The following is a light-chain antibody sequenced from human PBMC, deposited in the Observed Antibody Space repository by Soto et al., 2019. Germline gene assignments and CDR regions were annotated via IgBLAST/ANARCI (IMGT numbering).Light chain of an antibody. CDR1: QSVSSSY. CDR2: GAS. V-gene: IGKV3-20*01. Sequence: EILLTQSPGTLSLSPGERATLSCRASQSVSSSYLAWYQQKPGQAPRLLIYGASSRATGIPDRFSGSGSGTDFTLNISRLEPEDFAVYYCQQYGSSPWTFVQGTKVEIK. CDR3: QQYGSSPWT. J-gene: IGKJ1*01.